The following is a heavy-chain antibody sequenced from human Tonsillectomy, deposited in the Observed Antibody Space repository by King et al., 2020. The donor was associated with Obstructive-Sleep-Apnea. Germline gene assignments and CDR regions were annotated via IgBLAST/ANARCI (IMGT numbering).Heavy chain of an antibody. Sequence: QLVQSGAEVKEPGASVKVSCKASGYTFSNYYMHWMRQAPGQGLEWMGIIDPSGGGPTYAQTFQGRVTMTSDPSTNTVYIIMNSLRSDDTAVYYCAREPTGSYHDYWGQGTLVTVSS. CDR2: IDPSGGGP. CDR3: AREPTGSYHDY. CDR1: GYTFSNYY. J-gene: IGHJ4*02. V-gene: IGHV1-46*01. D-gene: IGHD1-26*01.